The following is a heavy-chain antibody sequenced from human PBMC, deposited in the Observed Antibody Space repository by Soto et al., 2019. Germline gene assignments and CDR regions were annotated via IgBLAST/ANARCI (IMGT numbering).Heavy chain of an antibody. Sequence: SETLSLTCTVSGGSISSGGYYWSWIRQHPGKGLEWIGYIYYSGSTYYNPSLKSRVTISVDTSKNQFSLKLSSVTAADTAVYYCARARGNYDFWSGPIYGMDVWGQGTTVT. CDR2: IYYSGST. J-gene: IGHJ6*02. CDR3: ARARGNYDFWSGPIYGMDV. V-gene: IGHV4-31*03. CDR1: GGSISSGGYY. D-gene: IGHD3-3*01.